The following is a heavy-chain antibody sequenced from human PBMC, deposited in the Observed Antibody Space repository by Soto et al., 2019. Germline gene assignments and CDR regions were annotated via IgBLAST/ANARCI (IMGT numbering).Heavy chain of an antibody. CDR1: GDSIGSSTNY. D-gene: IGHD5-18*01. CDR2: IYHSGNT. Sequence: SETLSLTCSVSGDSIGSSTNYWGWIRQPPGKGLEWIGTIYHSGNTYYNPTLKSRVALSVDMSKNQFSLRLNSVTAADTAVYYCARHEWLQLWLVTEYWGQGALVTV. V-gene: IGHV4-39*01. J-gene: IGHJ4*02. CDR3: ARHEWLQLWLVTEY.